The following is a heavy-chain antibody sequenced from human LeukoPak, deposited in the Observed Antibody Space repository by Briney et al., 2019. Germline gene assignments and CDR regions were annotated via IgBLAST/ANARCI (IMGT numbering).Heavy chain of an antibody. CDR3: AKDLKREPD. CDR2: TSASGAST. Sequence: GGSLRLSCAASGFTFSSYPMSWVRQAPGKGLEWVSATSASGASTYYADSVKGRFTISRDNSKNTLYLQMNSLRVEDTAVYYCAKDLKREPDWGRGTLVTVSS. D-gene: IGHD1-14*01. J-gene: IGHJ4*02. CDR1: GFTFSSYP. V-gene: IGHV3-23*01.